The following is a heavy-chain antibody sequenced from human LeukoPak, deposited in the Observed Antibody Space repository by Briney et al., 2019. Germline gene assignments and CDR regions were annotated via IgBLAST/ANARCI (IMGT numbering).Heavy chain of an antibody. CDR1: GGSITTYY. J-gene: IGHJ3*01. Sequence: SETLSLTCTVSGGSITTYYWSWIRQPAGKGLEWIGRISTSGRTNYNPSLKSRLTMSADTSKNQFSLVLNSVTAADTAVYCCAVGRPRNATRLDDGYDFWGQGTMVTVSS. D-gene: IGHD1-1*01. CDR2: ISTSGRT. CDR3: AVGRPRNATRLDDGYDF. V-gene: IGHV4-4*07.